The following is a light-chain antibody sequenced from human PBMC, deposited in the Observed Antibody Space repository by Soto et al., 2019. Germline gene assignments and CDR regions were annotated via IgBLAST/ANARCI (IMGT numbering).Light chain of an antibody. CDR2: EVS. J-gene: IGLJ2*01. CDR1: SSDVGGYNY. Sequence: QSALTQPASVSGSPGQSITISCTGTSSDVGGYNYVSWYQQYPGKAPKLMIYEVSSRPSGVSDRFSGSKSGNTASLTISGLQAEDEGDYYCYSYTSSSTVVFGGGTKLIVL. V-gene: IGLV2-14*01. CDR3: YSYTSSSTVV.